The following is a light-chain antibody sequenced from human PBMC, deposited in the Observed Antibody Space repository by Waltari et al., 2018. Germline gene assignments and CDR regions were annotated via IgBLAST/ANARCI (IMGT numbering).Light chain of an antibody. CDR2: EVS. V-gene: IGLV2-8*01. Sequence: QSALTQPPSASGSPGQSVTISCTGTSSDVGAYKYVSRYQQHPGKAPKPLIYEVSKRASGVPDRFSGSKSGNTASLTVSGLQAEDEADYYCASRGASKVFGGGTKLTVL. J-gene: IGLJ2*01. CDR3: ASRGASKV. CDR1: SSDVGAYKY.